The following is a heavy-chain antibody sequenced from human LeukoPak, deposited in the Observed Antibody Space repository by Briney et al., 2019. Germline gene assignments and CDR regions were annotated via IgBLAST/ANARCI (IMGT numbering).Heavy chain of an antibody. CDR1: GYTFTSYD. CDR2: MNPNSGNT. V-gene: IGHV1-8*01. J-gene: IGHJ5*02. D-gene: IGHD3-3*01. CDR3: ARGNDVLRFLEWLWYWFDP. Sequence: ASVKVSCKASGYTFTSYDINWVRQATGQGLEWMGWMNPNSGNTGYAQKFQGRVTMTRDTSISTVYMELSSLRSEDTAVYYCARGNDVLRFLEWLWYWFDPWGQGTLVTVSS.